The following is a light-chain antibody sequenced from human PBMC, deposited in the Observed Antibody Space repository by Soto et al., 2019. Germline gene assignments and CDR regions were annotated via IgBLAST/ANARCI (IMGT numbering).Light chain of an antibody. V-gene: IGKV3-20*01. CDR3: QQYCSSPPT. Sequence: EIVLTQSPFTLSSSAGERDTLSCRASQSVSSSYLAWYQQKPGQAPRLLIYGASSRATGIPDRFSGSGSGTDFTLTISRLEPEDFAVYYCQQYCSSPPTFGQGTKVDIK. J-gene: IGKJ1*01. CDR1: QSVSSSY. CDR2: GAS.